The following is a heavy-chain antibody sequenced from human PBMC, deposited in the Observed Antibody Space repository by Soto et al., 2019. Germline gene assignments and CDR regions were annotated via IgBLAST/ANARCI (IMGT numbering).Heavy chain of an antibody. D-gene: IGHD3-16*01. J-gene: IGHJ4*02. CDR1: GFTFSTYW. CDR2: ISPDGSNS. V-gene: IGHV3-74*01. CDR3: SSWGHIMRVSSTDFDY. Sequence: GGSRRLSCAAAGFTFSTYWMNWVRQTAGKGLMWVSRISPDGSNSVYADSVEGRFTVSRDTAKNPLYLQMHSLRAEDPAISYCSSWGHIMRVSSTDFDYWGEGTLVPVST.